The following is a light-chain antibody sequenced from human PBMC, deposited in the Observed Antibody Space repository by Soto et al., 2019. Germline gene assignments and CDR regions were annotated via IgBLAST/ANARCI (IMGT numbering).Light chain of an antibody. V-gene: IGKV3-11*01. CDR2: DAS. CDR1: QSVSSY. Sequence: ETVLTQSPATLSLSPGERATLSCRASQSVSSYLAWYQQKPGQAPRLLIYDASNRATGIPARFSGSGSGTDFTLTISSLEPADFAVYYCQQRSNWPLTLGGGT. CDR3: QQRSNWPLT. J-gene: IGKJ4*01.